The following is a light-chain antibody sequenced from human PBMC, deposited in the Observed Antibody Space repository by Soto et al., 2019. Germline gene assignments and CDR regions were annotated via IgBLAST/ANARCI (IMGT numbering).Light chain of an antibody. CDR2: EVS. CDR3: SSYTSSSTLV. Sequence: QSALTQPASVSGSPGQSITISCTGTSRDVGGYNYVSWYQQYPGKVPKLLISEVSNRPSGVSSRFSGSKSGDTASLTISGLQPEDEADYFCSSYTSSSTLVFGTGTKLTVL. V-gene: IGLV2-14*01. J-gene: IGLJ1*01. CDR1: SRDVGGYNY.